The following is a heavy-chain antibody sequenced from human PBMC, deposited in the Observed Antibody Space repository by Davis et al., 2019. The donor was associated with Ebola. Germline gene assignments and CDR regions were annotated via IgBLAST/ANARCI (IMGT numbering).Heavy chain of an antibody. D-gene: IGHD5-18*01. J-gene: IGHJ4*02. Sequence: SETLSLTCTVSGGSISSYYWSWIRQPPGKGLEWIGYIYYSGSTNYNPSLKSRVTISVDTSKNQFSLKLSSVTAADTAVYYCARMDTAMVAPFDYWGQGTLATVSS. CDR1: GGSISSYY. CDR3: ARMDTAMVAPFDY. CDR2: IYYSGST. V-gene: IGHV4-59*01.